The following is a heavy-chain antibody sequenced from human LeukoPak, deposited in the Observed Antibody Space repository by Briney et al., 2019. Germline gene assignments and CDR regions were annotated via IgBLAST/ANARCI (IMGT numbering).Heavy chain of an antibody. J-gene: IGHJ4*02. CDR1: GFTFSNYW. D-gene: IGHD3-10*01. CDR2: IKQDGSEK. CDR3: ARPSYNSGSFFDY. V-gene: IGHV3-7*01. Sequence: GGSLRLSCAASGFTFSNYWMSWVRQAPGKGLEWLANIKQDGSEKYYVDSVKGRFTISRDDAKNSLYLQMNSLRAEDTAVYYCARPSYNSGSFFDYWGQGSLVTVS.